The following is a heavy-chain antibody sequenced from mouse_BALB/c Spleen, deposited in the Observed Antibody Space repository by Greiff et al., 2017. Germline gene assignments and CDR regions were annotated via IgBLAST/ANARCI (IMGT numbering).Heavy chain of an antibody. CDR3: ARRDYDGGAWFAY. J-gene: IGHJ3*01. D-gene: IGHD2-4*01. CDR1: GYTFTDYA. CDR2: ISTYYGDA. Sequence: VQLQQSGAELVRPGVSVKISCKGSGYTFTDYAMHWVKQSHAKSLEWIGVISTYYGDASYNQKFKGKATMTVDKSSSTAYMELARLTSEDSAIYYCARRDYDGGAWFAYWGQGTLVTVSA. V-gene: IGHV1S137*01.